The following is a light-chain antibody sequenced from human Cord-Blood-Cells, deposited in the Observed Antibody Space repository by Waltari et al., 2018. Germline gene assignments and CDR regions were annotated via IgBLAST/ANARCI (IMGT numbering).Light chain of an antibody. CDR3: SSYTSSSTRV. J-gene: IGLJ3*02. CDR1: SSDVGGYNY. Sequence: QSALTQPASVSRSPGQSITIPCTGTSSDVGGYNYVPWYQQHPGKAPKLMIYDVSNRPSGVSNLFSGSKSGNTASLTISGLQAEDEADYYCSSYTSSSTRVFGGGTKLTVL. CDR2: DVS. V-gene: IGLV2-14*03.